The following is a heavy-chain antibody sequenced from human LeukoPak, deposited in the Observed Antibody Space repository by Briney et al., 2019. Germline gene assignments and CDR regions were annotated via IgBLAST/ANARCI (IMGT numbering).Heavy chain of an antibody. J-gene: IGHJ5*02. CDR2: INTNTGSP. CDR3: ARDYYYGSGRGNPAWFDP. CDR1: RYTFTSYA. D-gene: IGHD3-10*01. V-gene: IGHV7-4-1*02. Sequence: ASVKVSCKASRYTFTSYAMNWVRQAPGQGLEWMGWINTNTGSPTYAQGFTGRFVFSLDTSVSTAYLQISSLKAEDTAVYYCARDYYYGSGRGNPAWFDPWGQGTLVTVSS.